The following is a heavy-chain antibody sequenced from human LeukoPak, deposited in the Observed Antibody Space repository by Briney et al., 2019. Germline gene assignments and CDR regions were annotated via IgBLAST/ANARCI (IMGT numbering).Heavy chain of an antibody. CDR1: GYTFTSYD. CDR2: MNPNSGNT. J-gene: IGHJ4*02. CDR3: ARVAQGTNRYYDFWSGSDTYYFDY. Sequence: ASVKVSCKASGYTFTSYDINWVRQATGQGLEWMGWMNPNSGNTGYAQKFQGRVTITADESTSTAYMELSSLRSEDTAVYYCARVAQGTNRYYDFWSGSDTYYFDYWGQGTLVTVSS. V-gene: IGHV1-8*01. D-gene: IGHD3-3*01.